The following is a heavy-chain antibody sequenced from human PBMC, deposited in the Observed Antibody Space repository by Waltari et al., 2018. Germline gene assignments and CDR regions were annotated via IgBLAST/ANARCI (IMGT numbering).Heavy chain of an antibody. CDR1: GDSVSGNYW. CDR2: VHHSGKP. CDR3: AGDRAIGLFFDY. Sequence: QVQLQESGQGLVKPSGTLSLTCAVSGDSVSGNYWGSWVRQSPEKGLEWIGQVHHSGKPHYNPSIQSRVTISVDSPKNHFSLTLKSVTAADTAVYYCAGDRAIGLFFDYWGRGTLVTVSS. J-gene: IGHJ4*02. D-gene: IGHD2-2*01. V-gene: IGHV4-4*02.